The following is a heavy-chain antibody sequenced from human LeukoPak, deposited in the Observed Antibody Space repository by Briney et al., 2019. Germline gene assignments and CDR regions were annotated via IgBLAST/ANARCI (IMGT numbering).Heavy chain of an antibody. Sequence: SETLSLTCAVSGYPISSGYYRGWIRQPPGKRLEWIGSIYRSGSTSYNPSLESRVTLSVDISKNQFFLRLNSVTAADTAMYYCARVGSASFYYDTTGHSDFDSWGQGTLVAVSS. CDR2: IYRSGST. CDR1: GYPISSGYY. J-gene: IGHJ4*02. V-gene: IGHV4-38-2*01. CDR3: ARVGSASFYYDTTGHSDFDS. D-gene: IGHD3-22*01.